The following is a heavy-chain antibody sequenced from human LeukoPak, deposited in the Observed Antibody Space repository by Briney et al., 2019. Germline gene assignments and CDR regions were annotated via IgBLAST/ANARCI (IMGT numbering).Heavy chain of an antibody. Sequence: GGSLRLSCAASGFTFSGYDMHWVRQATGKGLEWVSAIGTAGDTYYPGSVKGRFTISRENAKNSLYLQMNSLRAGDTAVYYCARARSLEWSYYFDYWGQGTLVTVSS. CDR3: ARARSLEWSYYFDY. J-gene: IGHJ4*02. V-gene: IGHV3-13*01. D-gene: IGHD3-3*01. CDR1: GFTFSGYD. CDR2: IGTAGDT.